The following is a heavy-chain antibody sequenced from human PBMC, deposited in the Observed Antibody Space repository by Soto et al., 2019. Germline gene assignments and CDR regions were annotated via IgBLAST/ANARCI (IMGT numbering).Heavy chain of an antibody. CDR3: ARSVTDTARYFEL. D-gene: IGHD5-18*01. CDR1: GGSISRGGYY. V-gene: IGHV4-31*03. CDR2: IYDSGST. J-gene: IGHJ2*01. Sequence: QVQLQESGPGLVKPSQTLSLTCTVSGGSISRGGYYWSWIRQHPGKCLEWIGYIYDSGSTYYNPSLTSRVTITVDTSKNQFSLKLSSVTAADTAVYYCARSVTDTARYFELWGRGTLVTVSS.